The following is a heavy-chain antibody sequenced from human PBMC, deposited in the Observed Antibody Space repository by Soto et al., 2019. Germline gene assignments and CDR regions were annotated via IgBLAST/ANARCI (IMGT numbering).Heavy chain of an antibody. CDR2: LIPILGTT. V-gene: IGHV1-69*13. J-gene: IGHJ4*02. Sequence: GASVKVSCKASGGTFSSDAVSWVRQAPGQGLEWMGGLIPILGTTHYAQKFQGRVTITADESTNTAYMELSSLRSDDTAVYYCARASGYVSGWYHDYWGPGTRVTVSS. CDR1: GGTFSSDA. CDR3: ARASGYVSGWYHDY. D-gene: IGHD6-19*01.